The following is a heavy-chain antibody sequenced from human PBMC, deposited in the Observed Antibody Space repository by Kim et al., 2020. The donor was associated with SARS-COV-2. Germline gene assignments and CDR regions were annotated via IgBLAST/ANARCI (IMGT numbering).Heavy chain of an antibody. CDR1: GYSFTSYW. V-gene: IGHV5-51*01. CDR3: AAGYSSSWYYFDY. CDR2: IYPGDSDT. Sequence: GESLKISCKGSGYSFTSYWIDWVRQMPGKGLEWMGIIYPGDSDTRYSPSFQGQVTISADKSISTAYLQWSSLKASDTAMYYCAAGYSSSWYYFDYWGQGTLVTVSS. J-gene: IGHJ4*02. D-gene: IGHD6-13*01.